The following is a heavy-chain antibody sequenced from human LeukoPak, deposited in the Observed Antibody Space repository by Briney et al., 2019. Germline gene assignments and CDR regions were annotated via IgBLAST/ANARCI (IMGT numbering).Heavy chain of an antibody. CDR2: IYYSGST. D-gene: IGHD6-13*01. Sequence: SQTLSLTCTVSGGSISSGDYYWSWIRQPPGKGLEWIGYIYYSGSTYYNPSLKSRVTISVDTSKNQFSLKLSSVTAADTAVYYCARVEEDSSSLYFDYWGQGTLVTVSS. CDR3: ARVEEDSSSLYFDY. V-gene: IGHV4-30-4*01. CDR1: GGSISSGDYY. J-gene: IGHJ4*02.